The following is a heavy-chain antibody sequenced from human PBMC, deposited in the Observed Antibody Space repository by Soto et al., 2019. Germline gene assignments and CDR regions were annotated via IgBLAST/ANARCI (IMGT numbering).Heavy chain of an antibody. J-gene: IGHJ4*02. V-gene: IGHV1-3*01. CDR1: GYTFTSYA. CDR3: ARDLGGWPDS. D-gene: IGHD6-19*01. Sequence: QVQLVQSGAEVKKPGASVKVSCKASGYTFTSYAIHWVRQAPGQRLEWMGWINAGNGNTKYSQKFQDRVTITRDTSASTAYMELSSLRSEDTAVYSCARDLGGWPDSWGQGTLVTVSS. CDR2: INAGNGNT.